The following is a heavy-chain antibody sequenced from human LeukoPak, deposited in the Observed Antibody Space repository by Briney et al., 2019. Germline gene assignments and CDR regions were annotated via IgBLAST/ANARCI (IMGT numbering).Heavy chain of an antibody. J-gene: IGHJ4*02. CDR3: ARGAGTVNFDY. V-gene: IGHV4-59*01. CDR2: IYYSGST. CDR1: GGSISSYY. Sequence: PSETLSLTCTVSGGSISSYYWSWIRQPPGKGLEWIGYIYYSGSTNYNPSLKSRVTISVDTSKNQFSLKLSSVTAADTAVYYCARGAGTVNFDYWGQGTLVTVSS. D-gene: IGHD4-17*01.